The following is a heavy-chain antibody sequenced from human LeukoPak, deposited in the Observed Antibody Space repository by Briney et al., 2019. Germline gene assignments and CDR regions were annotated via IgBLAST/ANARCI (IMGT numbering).Heavy chain of an antibody. CDR2: ISAYHGNT. CDR3: ARAGLHCSSNSCLIRGTLDI. Sequence: LVASVKVSCKASGYTFTSYGISWVRQAPGQGLEWMGWISAYHGNTNYAQKLQDRVTMTTDSSTSTGYVELRSLRSDDTAVYYCARAGLHCSSNSCLIRGTLDIWGQGTMVTVSS. D-gene: IGHD2-2*01. J-gene: IGHJ3*02. CDR1: GYTFTSYG. V-gene: IGHV1-18*01.